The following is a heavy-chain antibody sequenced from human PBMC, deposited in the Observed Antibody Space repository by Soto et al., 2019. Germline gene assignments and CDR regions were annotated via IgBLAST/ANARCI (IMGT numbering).Heavy chain of an antibody. CDR1: GGTFSSYA. CDR2: IIPIFGTA. CDR3: ASHSSLRGYCISTSCYGYYYGMDV. Sequence: QVQLVQSGAEVKKPGSSVKVSCKASGGTFSSYAISWVRQAPGQGLEWMGGIIPIFGTADYALKFQGRVTITADESTSTAYMELSSLRSEDTAVYYCASHSSLRGYCISTSCYGYYYGMDVWGQGTTVTVSS. V-gene: IGHV1-69*12. D-gene: IGHD2-2*01. J-gene: IGHJ6*02.